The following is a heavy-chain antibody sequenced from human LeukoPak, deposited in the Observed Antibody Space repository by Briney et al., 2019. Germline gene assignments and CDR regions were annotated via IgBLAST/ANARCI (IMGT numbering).Heavy chain of an antibody. J-gene: IGHJ4*02. CDR3: AKDAAGRLWFGELTGRYFDY. D-gene: IGHD3-10*01. V-gene: IGHV3-23*01. Sequence: GGSLRLSCAASGFTFSSYAMSWVRQAPGKGLEWVSATSGSGGSTYYADSVKGRFTIPRDNSKNTLYLQMNSLRAEDTAVYYCAKDAAGRLWFGELTGRYFDYWGQGTLVTVSS. CDR2: TSGSGGST. CDR1: GFTFSSYA.